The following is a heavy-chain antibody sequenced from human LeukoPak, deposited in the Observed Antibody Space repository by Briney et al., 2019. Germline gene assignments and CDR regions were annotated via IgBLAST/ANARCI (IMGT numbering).Heavy chain of an antibody. D-gene: IGHD3-22*01. CDR3: ARPADYYDSSDALDI. CDR1: GYSFTSYW. J-gene: IGHJ3*02. Sequence: GESLKISCKGSGYSFTSYWIGWVRQMPGKGLEWMGIIYPGDSDTRYSPSFQGQVTISADKSISTAYLQWSSLKVSDTAMYYCARPADYYDSSDALDIWGQGTMVTVSS. CDR2: IYPGDSDT. V-gene: IGHV5-51*01.